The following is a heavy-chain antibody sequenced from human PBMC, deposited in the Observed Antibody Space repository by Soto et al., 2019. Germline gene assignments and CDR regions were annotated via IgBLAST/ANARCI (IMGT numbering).Heavy chain of an antibody. J-gene: IGHJ6*02. V-gene: IGHV1-69*13. CDR3: ARDQLAHYGSGSPLYYGMDV. D-gene: IGHD3-10*01. Sequence: SVKVSCKASGGTFSSYAISWVRQAPGQGLEWMGGIIPIFGTANYAQKFQGRVTITADESTSTAYMELSSLRSEDTAVYYCARDQLAHYGSGSPLYYGMDVWGQGTTVTVSS. CDR2: IIPIFGTA. CDR1: GGTFSSYA.